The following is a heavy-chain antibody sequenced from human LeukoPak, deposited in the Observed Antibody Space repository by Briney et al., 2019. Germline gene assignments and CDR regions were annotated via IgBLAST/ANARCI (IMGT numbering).Heavy chain of an antibody. V-gene: IGHV3-23*01. J-gene: IGHJ4*02. D-gene: IGHD6-19*01. CDR1: GLTFSRYA. CDR3: AKGLLAVAGAGASQY. CDR2: ISGSGGST. Sequence: PGGSLRLSCAVSGLTFSRYAMSWVRQAPGKGLEWVSAISGSGGSTYYADSVKGRFTISRDNSKNTLYLQMNSLRAEDTAVYYCAKGLLAVAGAGASQYWGQGTLLTVSS.